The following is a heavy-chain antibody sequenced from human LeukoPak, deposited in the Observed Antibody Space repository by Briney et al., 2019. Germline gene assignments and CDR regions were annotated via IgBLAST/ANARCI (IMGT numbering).Heavy chain of an antibody. D-gene: IGHD3-10*01. CDR2: IYYSGST. CDR3: ARDLKIDESGWFDP. J-gene: IGHJ5*02. Sequence: PSETLSLTCTVSGGSISSSSYYWGWIRQPPGKGLEWIGSIYYSGSTDYNPSLKSRVTTSVDTSKNQFSLKLSSVTAADTAVYYCARDLKIDESGWFDPWGQGTLVTVSS. V-gene: IGHV4-39*07. CDR1: GGSISSSSYY.